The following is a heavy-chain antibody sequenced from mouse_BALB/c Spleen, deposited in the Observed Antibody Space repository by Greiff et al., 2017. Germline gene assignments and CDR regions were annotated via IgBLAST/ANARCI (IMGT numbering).Heavy chain of an antibody. V-gene: IGHV5-6-3*01. J-gene: IGHJ4*01. D-gene: IGHD2-4*01. CDR1: GFTFSSYG. CDR2: INSNGGST. CDR3: ARVMILYAMDY. Sequence: EVMLVESGGGLVQPGGSLKLSCAASGFTFSSYGMSWVRQTPDKRLELVATINSNGGSTYYPDSVKGRFTISRDNAKNTLYLQMSSLKSEDTAMYYCARVMILYAMDYWGQGTSVTVSS.